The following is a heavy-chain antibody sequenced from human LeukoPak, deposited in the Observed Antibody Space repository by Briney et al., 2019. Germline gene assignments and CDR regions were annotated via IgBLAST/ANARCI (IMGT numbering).Heavy chain of an antibody. CDR2: INSDGSST. J-gene: IGHJ4*02. CDR1: GFTFSSYW. Sequence: GALRLSCAASGFTFSSYWMHWVRQAPGKGLVWVSRINSDGSSTSYADSVKGRFTISRDNAKNSLYLQMNSLRAEDTAVYYCARSLTAAAGNLGYWGQGTLITVSS. V-gene: IGHV3-74*01. CDR3: ARSLTAAAGNLGY. D-gene: IGHD6-13*01.